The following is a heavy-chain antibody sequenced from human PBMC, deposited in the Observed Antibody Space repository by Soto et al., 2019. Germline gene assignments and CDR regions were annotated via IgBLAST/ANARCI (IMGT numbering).Heavy chain of an antibody. CDR2: IYYTGNP. CDR1: GGSVSSGSHY. Sequence: SETLSLTCTVSGGSVSSGSHYRTWIRQPPGKGLEWIGYIYYTGNPNYSPSLKSRVTISVDTSKNQFSLKLTSVTAADTAVYYCARDCALAVAGPGWFDPWGQGTLVTVSS. J-gene: IGHJ5*02. V-gene: IGHV4-61*01. CDR3: ARDCALAVAGPGWFDP. D-gene: IGHD6-19*01.